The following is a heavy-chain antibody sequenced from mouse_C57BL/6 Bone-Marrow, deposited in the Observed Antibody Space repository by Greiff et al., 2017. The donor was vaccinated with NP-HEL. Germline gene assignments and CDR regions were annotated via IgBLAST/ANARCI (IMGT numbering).Heavy chain of an antibody. CDR3: ARCGYYYFDY. CDR1: GCAFTNYL. V-gene: IGHV1-54*01. D-gene: IGHD2-3*01. CDR2: INPGSGGT. J-gene: IGHJ2*01. Sequence: VQLQQSGAELVRPGTSVKVSCKASGCAFTNYLIEWVKQRPGQGLEWIGVINPGSGGTNYNEKFKGKATLTADKSSSTAYMQLSSLTSEDSAVYFCARCGYYYFDYWGQGTTLTVSS.